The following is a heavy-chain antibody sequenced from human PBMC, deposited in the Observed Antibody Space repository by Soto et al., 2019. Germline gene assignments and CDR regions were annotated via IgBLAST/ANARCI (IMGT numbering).Heavy chain of an antibody. D-gene: IGHD3-22*01. J-gene: IGHJ5*02. Sequence: QVQLQESGPGLVKPSQTLSLTCTVSGGSISSGGYYWSWIRQHPGKGLEWIGYIYYSGSTYYNPSLKSRVTISLDTSKNQFSLKLSSVTAADTAVYYCATYDSSDYYSGSPIGWFDPWGQGTLVTVSS. CDR2: IYYSGST. CDR3: ATYDSSDYYSGSPIGWFDP. V-gene: IGHV4-31*03. CDR1: GGSISSGGYY.